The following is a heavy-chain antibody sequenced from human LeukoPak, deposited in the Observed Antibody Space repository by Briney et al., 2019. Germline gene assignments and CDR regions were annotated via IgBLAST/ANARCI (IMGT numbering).Heavy chain of an antibody. J-gene: IGHJ3*02. V-gene: IGHV3-7*03. CDR2: IRQDGTEI. Sequence: PGGSLRLSCAASGFTFSSHWMIWVRQAPGKGLEWVANIRQDGTEIYYVDSVKGRFTISRDNAKNSLYLQMNSLRAEDTAVYYCARDWGSRIAAAGTHAFDIWGQGTMVTVSS. CDR3: ARDWGSRIAAAGTHAFDI. D-gene: IGHD6-13*01. CDR1: GFTFSSHW.